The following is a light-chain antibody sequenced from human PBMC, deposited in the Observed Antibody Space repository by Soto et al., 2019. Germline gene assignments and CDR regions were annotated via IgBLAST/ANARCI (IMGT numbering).Light chain of an antibody. CDR2: GAS. V-gene: IGKV3-15*01. Sequence: EIVMTQSPATLSVSPGERATLSCRASQSVGSNLAWYQQKPGQAPRLLIYGASTRATGIPARFSGSESGTEFTLTISSLQSEDFAIYYCQQYNGWPRALTFGGGTKVEIK. CDR3: QQYNGWPRALT. CDR1: QSVGSN. J-gene: IGKJ4*01.